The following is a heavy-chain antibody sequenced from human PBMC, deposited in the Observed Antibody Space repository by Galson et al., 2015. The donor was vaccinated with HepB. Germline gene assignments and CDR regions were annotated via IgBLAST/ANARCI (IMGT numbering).Heavy chain of an antibody. D-gene: IGHD6-19*01. V-gene: IGHV3-23*01. Sequence: SLRLSCAASGFTFSSYAMNWVRQAPGKGLEWVSGVSADGSTYYADSVKGRFTISRDNSKNTLYLQMNSLRAEDTAVYYCAKVGTSSGPTDYWGQGTLVTVSS. J-gene: IGHJ4*02. CDR2: VSADGST. CDR3: AKVGTSSGPTDY. CDR1: GFTFSSYA.